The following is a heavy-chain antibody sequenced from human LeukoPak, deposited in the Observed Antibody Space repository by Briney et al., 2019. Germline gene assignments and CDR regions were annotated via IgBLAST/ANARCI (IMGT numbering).Heavy chain of an antibody. CDR2: IRYDGSNK. Sequence: PGGSLRLSCAASGFTFSSYGMHWVRQAPGKGLEWVAFIRYDGSNKYYADSVKGRFTISRDNSKNTLYLQMNSLKTEDTAVYYCTTDPLMVYAILGGGIFGLDYWGQGTLVTVSS. CDR1: GFTFSSYG. CDR3: TTDPLMVYAILGGGIFGLDY. J-gene: IGHJ4*02. V-gene: IGHV3-30*02. D-gene: IGHD2-8*01.